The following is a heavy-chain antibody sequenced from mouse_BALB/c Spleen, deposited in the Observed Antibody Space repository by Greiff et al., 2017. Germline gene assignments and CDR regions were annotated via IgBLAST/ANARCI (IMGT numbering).Heavy chain of an antibody. J-gene: IGHJ1*01. V-gene: IGHV1S137*01. CDR1: GYTFTDYA. CDR3: ARDGITKYFDG. D-gene: IGHD2-4*01. CDR2: ISTYYGDA. Sequence: QVHVKQSGAELVRPGVSVKISCKGSGYTFTDYAMHWVKQSHAKSLEWIGVISTYYGDASYNQKFKGKATMTVDKSSSTAYMELARLTSEDSAIYYCARDGITKYFDGWGAGTTVTVSS.